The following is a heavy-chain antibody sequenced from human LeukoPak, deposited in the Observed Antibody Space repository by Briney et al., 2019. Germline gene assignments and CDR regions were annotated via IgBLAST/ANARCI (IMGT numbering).Heavy chain of an antibody. CDR3: ARERQQLVQDYYYYGMDV. V-gene: IGHV1-2*02. CDR1: GYTFTGYY. CDR2: INPNSDGT. J-gene: IGHJ6*02. D-gene: IGHD6-13*01. Sequence: ASVKVSCKASGYTFTGYYMHWVRQAPGQGLEWMGWINPNSDGTNYAQKFQGRVTMTRDTSISTAYMELSRLRSDDTAVYYCARERQQLVQDYYYYGMDVWGQGTTVTVSS.